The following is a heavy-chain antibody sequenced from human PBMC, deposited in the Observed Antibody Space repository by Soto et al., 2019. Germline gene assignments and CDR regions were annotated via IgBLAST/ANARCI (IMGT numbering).Heavy chain of an antibody. D-gene: IGHD4-17*01. J-gene: IGHJ3*02. CDR3: ARFRGGSHHGDYAGGGTFDI. V-gene: IGHV3-33*01. Sequence: QVQLVESGGGVVQPGRSLRLSCAASGFTFSSYDMHWVRQAPGKGLEWVAIIWYDGSNKYYADSVKGRFTISRDNSKNTLSPQMKSLRAEDTAVFHCARFRGGSHHGDYAGGGTFDIWGQGTMVTVSS. CDR2: IWYDGSNK. CDR1: GFTFSSYD.